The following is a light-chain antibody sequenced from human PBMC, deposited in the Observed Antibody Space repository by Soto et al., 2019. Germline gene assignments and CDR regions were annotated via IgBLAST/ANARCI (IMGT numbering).Light chain of an antibody. CDR2: RAS. J-gene: IGKJ5*01. CDR3: QQYNNIAMS. V-gene: IGKV1-33*01. CDR1: QDISNY. Sequence: DIQMTQSPSSLSAYLGDSVTITCQASQDISNYLNWYQQKPGKAPKLLISRASNLEGGVPSRFSGGGSGTHFTFTINSLQPEDFATYYCQQYNNIAMSFGQGTRLEIK.